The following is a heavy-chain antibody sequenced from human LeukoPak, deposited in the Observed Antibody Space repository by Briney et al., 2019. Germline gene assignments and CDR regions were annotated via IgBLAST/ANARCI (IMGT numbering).Heavy chain of an antibody. Sequence: ASVKVSCKASGYTFTSYSINWVRQAPGQGLEWMGWISTYNGNSNYGQKLQGRVTMTTDTSTSTAYMELRSLRSDDTAMYYCAKDRWRDGSSSFDNWGQGTLVTVSS. CDR3: AKDRWRDGSSSFDN. J-gene: IGHJ4*02. CDR1: GYTFTSYS. D-gene: IGHD6-6*01. V-gene: IGHV1-18*01. CDR2: ISTYNGNS.